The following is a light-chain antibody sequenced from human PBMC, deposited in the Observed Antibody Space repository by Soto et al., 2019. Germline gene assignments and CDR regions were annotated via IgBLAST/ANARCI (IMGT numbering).Light chain of an antibody. CDR1: HSLGSN. CDR2: GAS. Sequence: EIVMTQSPATLSVSPGERATLSCRASHSLGSNLAWYQQKPGQAPRILIYGASTRANGIPARFSGTGSGTEFTLTISRLQSDDFALYYCQQYTGLPSFGTGIKVDI. V-gene: IGKV3-15*01. CDR3: QQYTGLPS. J-gene: IGKJ3*01.